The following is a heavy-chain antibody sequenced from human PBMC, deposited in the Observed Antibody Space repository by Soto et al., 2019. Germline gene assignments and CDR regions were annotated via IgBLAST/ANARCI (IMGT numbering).Heavy chain of an antibody. CDR1: GFTFSSYG. CDR2: ISYDGSNK. CDR3: AKYKVGAAAGLYYYGMDV. V-gene: IGHV3-30*18. J-gene: IGHJ6*02. Sequence: PGGSLRLSCAASGFTFSSYGMHWVRQAPGKGLEWVAVISYDGSNKYYADSVKGRFTISRDNSKNTLYLQMNSLRAEDTAVYYCAKYKVGAAAGLYYYGMDVWGQGTTVTVSS. D-gene: IGHD6-13*01.